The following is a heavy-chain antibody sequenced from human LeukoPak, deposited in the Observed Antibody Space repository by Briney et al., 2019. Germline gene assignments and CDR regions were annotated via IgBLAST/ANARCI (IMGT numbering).Heavy chain of an antibody. V-gene: IGHV4-28*01. CDR3: ARIGPILGAVWVDY. J-gene: IGHJ4*02. Sequence: PSDTLSLTCAVSGYSISSNHWWGWIRQPPGKGLEWIGYIFYAGSTYYNPSLKSRVTMSVDTSKNQFSLRLSSVTAVDTAVYYCARIGPILGAVWVDYWGQGTLVSVSS. CDR1: GYSISSNHW. CDR2: IFYAGST. D-gene: IGHD3-3*02.